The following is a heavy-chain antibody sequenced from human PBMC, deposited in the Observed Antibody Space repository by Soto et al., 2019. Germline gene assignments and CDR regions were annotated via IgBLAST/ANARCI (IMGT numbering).Heavy chain of an antibody. D-gene: IGHD5-18*01. CDR3: ARVTAMGTRGVYYYYYGMDV. CDR1: GGSFSGYY. V-gene: IGHV4-34*01. J-gene: IGHJ6*02. Sequence: LSETLSLTCAVYGGSFSGYYWSWIRQPPGKGLEWIGEINHSGSTNYNPSLKSRVTISVDTSKNQFSLKLSSVTAADTAVYYCARVTAMGTRGVYYYYYGMDVWGQGTTVTVSS. CDR2: INHSGST.